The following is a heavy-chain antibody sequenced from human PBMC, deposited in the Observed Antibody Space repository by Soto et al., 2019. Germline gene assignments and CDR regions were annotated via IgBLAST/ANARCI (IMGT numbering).Heavy chain of an antibody. D-gene: IGHD2-15*01. CDR1: GYTFSNFG. Sequence: ASVKVSCKTSGYTFSNFGISWVRQAPGQGLEWMGWISCNNGRTNYAQKLQGRVTMTTDTSTTTAYMELRSLRSDDTAVYYCVRAAHVVVVGGNVGDYWGQGTLVTVSS. V-gene: IGHV1-18*01. J-gene: IGHJ4*02. CDR2: ISCNNGRT. CDR3: VRAAHVVVVGGNVGDY.